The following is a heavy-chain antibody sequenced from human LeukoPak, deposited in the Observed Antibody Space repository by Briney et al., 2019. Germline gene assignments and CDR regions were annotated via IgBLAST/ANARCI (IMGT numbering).Heavy chain of an antibody. J-gene: IGHJ3*02. V-gene: IGHV3-7*01. CDR2: IKQDGSEK. Sequence: GGSLRLSCAASGFTFSSYWMSWVRQAPGKGLEWVANIKQDGSEKYYVDSVKGRFTISRDNAKHSLYLQMNSLRGEDTAVHYCARAGGTYYGIAFDMWGQGTMVTVSS. CDR1: GFTFSSYW. D-gene: IGHD1-26*01. CDR3: ARAGGTYYGIAFDM.